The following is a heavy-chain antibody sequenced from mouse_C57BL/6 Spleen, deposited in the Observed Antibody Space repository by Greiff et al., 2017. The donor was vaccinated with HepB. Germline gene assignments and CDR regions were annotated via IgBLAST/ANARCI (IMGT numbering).Heavy chain of an antibody. D-gene: IGHD1-1*01. CDR1: GYTFTSYW. J-gene: IGHJ4*01. Sequence: QVQLQQPGAELVMPGASVKLSCKASGYTFTSYWMHWVKQRPGQGLEWIGEIDPSDSYTNYNQKFKGKSTLTVDKSSSTAYMQLSSLTSEHSAVYYCARRITTVVAGAMDYWGQGTSVTVSS. CDR3: ARRITTVVAGAMDY. CDR2: IDPSDSYT. V-gene: IGHV1-69*01.